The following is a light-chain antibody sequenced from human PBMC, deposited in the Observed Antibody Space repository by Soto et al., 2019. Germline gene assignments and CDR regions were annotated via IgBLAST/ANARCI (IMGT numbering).Light chain of an antibody. CDR1: QDITNY. CDR2: DAS. J-gene: IGKJ3*01. Sequence: DIQMTQSPSSLSASVGDRVTITCQASQDITNYLNWYQQKPGKAPKLLIYDASNLETGVPSRFSGSGSGTDFTFTISRLQPEDIATYYCQQYDNLPFTFGPGTKVDIE. CDR3: QQYDNLPFT. V-gene: IGKV1-33*01.